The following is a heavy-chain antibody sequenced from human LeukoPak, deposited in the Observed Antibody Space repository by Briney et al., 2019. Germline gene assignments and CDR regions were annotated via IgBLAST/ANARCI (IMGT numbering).Heavy chain of an antibody. V-gene: IGHV1-46*01. CDR1: GYTFTSYY. Sequence: APVKVSCKASGYTFTSYYMHWVRQAPGQGLEWMGIINPSGSSTSYAQKFQGRVTMTRDTSTSTVYMELSSLRSEDTAVYYCARVYSSSRVEYGMDVWGQGTTVTVSS. CDR3: ARVYSSSRVEYGMDV. J-gene: IGHJ6*02. CDR2: INPSGSST. D-gene: IGHD6-6*01.